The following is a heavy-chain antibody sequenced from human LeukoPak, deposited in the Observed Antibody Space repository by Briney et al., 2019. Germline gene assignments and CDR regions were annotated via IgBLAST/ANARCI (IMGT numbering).Heavy chain of an antibody. D-gene: IGHD3-10*01. J-gene: IGHJ4*02. V-gene: IGHV3-30*02. CDR1: GFSFSNSG. CDR2: IWFRESSQ. CDR3: AKWAVLLWFGESSSGYYFDY. Sequence: GGSLRLSCAASGFSFSNSGMHWVRQAPGKGLEWVAGIWFRESSQNYADSVKGRFTISRDNSKNTLYLQMNSLRPEDTAVYYCAKWAVLLWFGESSSGYYFDYWGQGALVTVSS.